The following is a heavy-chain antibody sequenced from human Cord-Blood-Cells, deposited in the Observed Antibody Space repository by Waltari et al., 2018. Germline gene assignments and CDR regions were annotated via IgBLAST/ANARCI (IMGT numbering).Heavy chain of an antibody. Sequence: QVQLVQSGAEVKKPGASVKVSCKVSRYTLTELSMHWVRQAPGKGLEWMGRTIPILGIANYAQKFQGRVTITADKSTSTAYMELSSLRSEDTAVYYCARAGGSPWGQGTLVTVSS. D-gene: IGHD1-26*01. CDR3: ARAGGSP. J-gene: IGHJ5*02. CDR2: TIPILGIA. V-gene: IGHV1-69*04. CDR1: RYTLTELS.